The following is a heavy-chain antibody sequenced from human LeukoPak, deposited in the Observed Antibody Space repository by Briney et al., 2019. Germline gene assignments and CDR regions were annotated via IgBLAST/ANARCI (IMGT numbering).Heavy chain of an antibody. Sequence: SETLSLTCTVSGVSISSGGYYWSWIRQHPGKGLEWIGYIYYSGSTYYNPSLKSRVTISVDTSKNQFSLKLSSVTAADTAVYYCARRPYDYVWGSYSIGAFDIWGQGTMVTVSS. CDR3: ARRPYDYVWGSYSIGAFDI. D-gene: IGHD3-16*01. V-gene: IGHV4-31*03. J-gene: IGHJ3*02. CDR1: GVSISSGGYY. CDR2: IYYSGST.